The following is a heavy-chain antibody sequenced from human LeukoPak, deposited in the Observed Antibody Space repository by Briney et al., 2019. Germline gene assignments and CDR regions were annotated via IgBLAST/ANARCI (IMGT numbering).Heavy chain of an antibody. V-gene: IGHV3-21*01. CDR3: ARDSGGITMIVVDAFDI. D-gene: IGHD3-22*01. CDR1: GFTFSSYS. CDR2: ISSSSSYI. J-gene: IGHJ3*02. Sequence: KPGGSLRLSCAASGFTFSSYSMHWVRQAPGKGLEWVSSISSSSSYIYYADSVKGRFTISRDNAKNSLYLQMNSLRAEDTAVYYCARDSGGITMIVVDAFDIWGQGTMVTVSS.